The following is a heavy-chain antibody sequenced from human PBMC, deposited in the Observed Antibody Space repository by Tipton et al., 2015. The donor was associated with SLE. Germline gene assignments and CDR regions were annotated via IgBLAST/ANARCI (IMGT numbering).Heavy chain of an antibody. CDR1: GGSIITDSYF. J-gene: IGHJ4*02. Sequence: LRLSCSVSGGSIITDSYFWGWVRLPPGKGLEWIAAVSYSGPSTYNPSLRSRVSISLDTSENQFSLRLTSVAAADTAVYYCARDWREYSSSWFDYWGQGPLATVSS. V-gene: IGHV4-39*07. D-gene: IGHD6-13*01. CDR3: ARDWREYSSSWFDY. CDR2: VSYSGPS.